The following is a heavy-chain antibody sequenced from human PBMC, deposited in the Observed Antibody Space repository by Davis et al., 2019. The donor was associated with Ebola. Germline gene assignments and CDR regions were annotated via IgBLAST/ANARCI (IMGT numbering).Heavy chain of an antibody. Sequence: ASVKVSCKASGYTFTSYVMHWVRQAPGQRLEWLGWINDGNGNTKYSQKFQGRLTITRDSSASTGYMELSSLRSEDTAVYFCAREWRFYDSSGYYHAFDIWGQGTMVTVSS. CDR3: AREWRFYDSSGYYHAFDI. V-gene: IGHV1-3*01. CDR2: INDGNGNT. CDR1: GYTFTSYV. D-gene: IGHD3-22*01. J-gene: IGHJ3*02.